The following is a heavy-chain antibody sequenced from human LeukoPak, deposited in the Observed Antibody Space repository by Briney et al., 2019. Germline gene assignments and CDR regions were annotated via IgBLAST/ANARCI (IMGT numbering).Heavy chain of an antibody. J-gene: IGHJ4*02. CDR3: AIGPYCSGGSCPDY. CDR1: GYTLTELS. CDR2: FDPEDGET. V-gene: IGHV1-24*01. Sequence: ASVKVSCKVSGYTLTELSMHWVRQAPGKGLEWMGGFDPEDGETIYAQKFQGRVTMTEDTSTDTAYMELSSLRSEDTAVYYCAIGPYCSGGSCPDYWGQGTLVTVSS. D-gene: IGHD2-15*01.